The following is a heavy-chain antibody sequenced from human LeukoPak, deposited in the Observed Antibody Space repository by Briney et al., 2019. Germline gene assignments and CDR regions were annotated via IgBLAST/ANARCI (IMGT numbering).Heavy chain of an antibody. CDR3: ARDLGVRGVIGAFDI. Sequence: GASVKVSCKASGYTFTSYGISWVRQAPGQGLEWMGWISAYNGNTNYAQKLQGRVTMTTDTSTSTAYMELGSLRSDDTPVYYCARDLGVRGVIGAFDIWGQGTMVTVSS. J-gene: IGHJ3*02. CDR2: ISAYNGNT. CDR1: GYTFTSYG. D-gene: IGHD3-10*01. V-gene: IGHV1-18*01.